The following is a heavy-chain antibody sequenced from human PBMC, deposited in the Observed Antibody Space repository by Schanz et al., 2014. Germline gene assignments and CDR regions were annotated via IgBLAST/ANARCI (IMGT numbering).Heavy chain of an antibody. CDR3: ARDQSPYTNSSDDRYLDY. V-gene: IGHV1-18*01. D-gene: IGHD6-6*01. J-gene: IGHJ4*02. CDR2: ISPYNGNT. CDR1: GYTFTSYG. Sequence: QFQLEQSGAEVKKPGASVKVSCKASGYTFTSYGISWVRQAPGQGLEWMGWISPYNGNTNYAQKLQGRVTMTADTSTSTAYMDLRSLRSEDTAVYYCARDQSPYTNSSDDRYLDYGGQGSLVNVAS.